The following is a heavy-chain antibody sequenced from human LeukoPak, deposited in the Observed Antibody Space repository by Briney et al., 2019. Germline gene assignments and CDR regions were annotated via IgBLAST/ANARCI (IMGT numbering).Heavy chain of an antibody. CDR2: INPNSGGT. J-gene: IGHJ3*02. CDR1: GYTFTGYY. CDR3: ARDSQLSRAYAFDI. Sequence: ASVKVSCKASGYTFTGYYMHWVRQAPGQGLEWMGWINPNSGGTNYAQKFQGRVTMTRDTSISTAYMELSRLRSDDTAVYYCARDSQLSRAYAFDIWGQGTMVTVS. D-gene: IGHD2-2*01. V-gene: IGHV1-2*02.